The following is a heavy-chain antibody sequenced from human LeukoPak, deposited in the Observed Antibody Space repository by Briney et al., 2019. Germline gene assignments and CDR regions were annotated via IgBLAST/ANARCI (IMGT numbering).Heavy chain of an antibody. J-gene: IGHJ4*02. D-gene: IGHD2-2*02. CDR1: GGSFSGYY. V-gene: IGHV4-34*01. Sequence: SETLSLTCAVYGGSFSGYYWSWIRQPPGKGLEWIGEINHSGSTNYNPSLKSRVTISVDTSKNQFSLKLSSVTAADTAVYYCARFRRVIPAAIRGYYFGYWGQGTLVTVSS. CDR2: INHSGST. CDR3: ARFRRVIPAAIRGYYFGY.